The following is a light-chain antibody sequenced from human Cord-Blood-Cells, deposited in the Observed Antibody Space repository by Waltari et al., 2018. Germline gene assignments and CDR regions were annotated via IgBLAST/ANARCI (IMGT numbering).Light chain of an antibody. V-gene: IGLV2-14*01. J-gene: IGLJ2*01. Sequence: QSALTQPASVSVSPGPSITIPCTGTSSDVGGYNYVSWYQQHPGKAPKLMIYDVSNRPSGVSNRFSGSKSGNTASLTISGLQAEDEADYYCSSYTSSSTVFGGGTKLTVL. CDR1: SSDVGGYNY. CDR2: DVS. CDR3: SSYTSSSTV.